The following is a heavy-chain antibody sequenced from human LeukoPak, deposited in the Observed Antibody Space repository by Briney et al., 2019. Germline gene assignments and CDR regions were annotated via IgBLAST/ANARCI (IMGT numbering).Heavy chain of an antibody. D-gene: IGHD2-15*01. CDR1: GFTFSSYA. Sequence: GGPLRLSCAASGFTFSSYAMSWGGQAPGKGLEWASAISGSRGSTYYADSVKGRFTISRDNSKNTLYLQMNSVRAEDTAVYYCAKDQVVPYYYMDVWGKGTTVTVPS. CDR3: AKDQVVPYYYMDV. CDR2: ISGSRGST. V-gene: IGHV3-23*01. J-gene: IGHJ6*03.